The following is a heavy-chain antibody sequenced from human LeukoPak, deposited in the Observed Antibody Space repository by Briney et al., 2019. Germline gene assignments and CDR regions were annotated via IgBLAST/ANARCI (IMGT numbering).Heavy chain of an antibody. V-gene: IGHV5-51*01. CDR3: ARQSHSGYSSSWDYYYYYGMDV. Sequence: GESLKTACRGSGYSFTSDWIGWVRQMPGKGLEWMGTIYPSDSHTRYSPSFQGKVTITADKSISTAYLQWSSLKASDTAMYYCARQSHSGYSSSWDYYYYYGMDVWGQGTTVTVSS. D-gene: IGHD6-13*01. J-gene: IGHJ6*02. CDR1: GYSFTSDW. CDR2: IYPSDSHT.